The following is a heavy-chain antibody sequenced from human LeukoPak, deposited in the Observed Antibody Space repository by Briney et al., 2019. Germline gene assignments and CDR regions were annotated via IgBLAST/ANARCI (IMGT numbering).Heavy chain of an antibody. J-gene: IGHJ4*02. D-gene: IGHD1-26*01. CDR3: AKEGDDDYLDY. V-gene: IGHV3-23*01. CDR1: GFTFNNYA. CDR2: ISGSGGST. Sequence: GGSLSLSCGASGFTFNNYAMTWVRQAPGKGLEWVSAISGSGGSTYYADSVKGRFTISRDNSKNTLYLQMNSLRPEDTADYYCAKEGDDDYLDYWGQGTLVTVSS.